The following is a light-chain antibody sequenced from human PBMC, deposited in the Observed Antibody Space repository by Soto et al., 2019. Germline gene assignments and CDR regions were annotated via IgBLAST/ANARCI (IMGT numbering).Light chain of an antibody. J-gene: IGLJ1*01. Sequence: QSALTQPRSVSGSPGQSVTISCTGTSSDVGGYNYVSWYQKHPGKAPKLMISDVSKRPSGVPDRFSGSKSGNTASLTISGLQAEDEADYYCCSYAGSYTYVFGTGTQLTVL. CDR2: DVS. V-gene: IGLV2-11*01. CDR1: SSDVGGYNY. CDR3: CSYAGSYTYV.